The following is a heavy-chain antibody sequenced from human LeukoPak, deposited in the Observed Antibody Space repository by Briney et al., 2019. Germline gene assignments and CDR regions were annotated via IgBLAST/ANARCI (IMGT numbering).Heavy chain of an antibody. CDR3: ARGHCSSTSCYKYFQH. V-gene: IGHV5-51*01. Sequence: GESLKISCKGSGYSFTSYWIGWVRQMPGKGLEWMGIIYPGDSDTRYSPSFQGQVTSSADKSISTAYLQWSSLKASDTAMYYCARGHCSSTSCYKYFQHWGQGTLVTVSS. CDR2: IYPGDSDT. D-gene: IGHD2-2*02. CDR1: GYSFTSYW. J-gene: IGHJ1*01.